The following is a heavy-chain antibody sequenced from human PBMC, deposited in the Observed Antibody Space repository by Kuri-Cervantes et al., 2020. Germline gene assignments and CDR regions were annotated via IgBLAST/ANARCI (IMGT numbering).Heavy chain of an antibody. J-gene: IGHJ6*02. V-gene: IGHV3-21*01. Sequence: GGSLRLSCAASGFTFSSYSMNWVRQAPGKGLEWVSSISSSSSYIYYADSVKGRFTISRDNAKNSLYLQMNSLRAEDTAVYYCARDMLGYDSSGYYSDFKSYGMDVWGQGTTVTVSS. CDR3: ARDMLGYDSSGYYSDFKSYGMDV. CDR1: GFTFSSYS. D-gene: IGHD3-22*01. CDR2: ISSSSSYI.